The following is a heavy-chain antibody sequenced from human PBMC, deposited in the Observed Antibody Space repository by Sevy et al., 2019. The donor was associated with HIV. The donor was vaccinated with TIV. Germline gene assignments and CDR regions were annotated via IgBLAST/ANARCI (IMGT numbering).Heavy chain of an antibody. V-gene: IGHV4-30-4*01. J-gene: IGHJ4*02. D-gene: IGHD2-21*01. Sequence: SETLSLTCTVSAGSISSGDYYWNWIRQPPGKGLEWIGYIYYTGSTYYNPSLTSRVTISVDTSKNQFSLKLYSVTAADTAVYYCARVSRGEHLYCFDYWGQGTLVTVSS. CDR1: AGSISSGDYY. CDR3: ARVSRGEHLYCFDY. CDR2: IYYTGST.